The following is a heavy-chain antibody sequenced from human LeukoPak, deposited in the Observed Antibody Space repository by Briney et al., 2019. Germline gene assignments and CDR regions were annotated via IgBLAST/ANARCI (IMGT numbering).Heavy chain of an antibody. CDR2: ISGSGGST. J-gene: IGHJ6*03. D-gene: IGHD4-11*01. CDR1: GFTFSSYA. V-gene: IGHV3-23*01. CDR3: ARDPEYSNYDSLRLYYMDV. Sequence: PGGSLRLSCAASGFTFSSYAMSWVRQAPGKGLEWVSAISGSGGSTYYADSVKGRFTISRDISKNTLYLQMNSLRAEDTAVYYCARDPEYSNYDSLRLYYMDVWGKGTTVTVSS.